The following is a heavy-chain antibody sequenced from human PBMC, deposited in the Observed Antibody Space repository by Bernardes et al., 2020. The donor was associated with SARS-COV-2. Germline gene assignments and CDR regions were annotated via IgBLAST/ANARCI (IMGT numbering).Heavy chain of an antibody. V-gene: IGHV1-2*04. CDR3: ARDLSLIAAAGTRGGMDV. J-gene: IGHJ6*02. CDR1: GYTFTGYY. CDR2: INPNSGGT. Sequence: ASVKVSCKASGYTFTGYYMHWVRQAPGQGLEWMGWINPNSGGTNYAQKFQGWVTMTRDTSISTAYMELSRLRSDDTAVYYCARDLSLIAAAGTRGGMDVWGQGTTVTVSS. D-gene: IGHD6-13*01.